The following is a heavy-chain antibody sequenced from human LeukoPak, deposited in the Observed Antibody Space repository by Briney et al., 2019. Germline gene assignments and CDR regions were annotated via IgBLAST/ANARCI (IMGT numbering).Heavy chain of an antibody. Sequence: PSETLSLTCTVSGGSISSGSYYWSWIRQPAGKGLEWIGSIYYSGSTYYNPSLKSRVTISVDTSKNQFSLRLNSVTAADTALYYCAKRKGVWGNYFDPWGQGILVTVSS. J-gene: IGHJ5*02. CDR2: IYYSGST. D-gene: IGHD3-16*01. CDR1: GGSISSGSYY. V-gene: IGHV4-39*01. CDR3: AKRKGVWGNYFDP.